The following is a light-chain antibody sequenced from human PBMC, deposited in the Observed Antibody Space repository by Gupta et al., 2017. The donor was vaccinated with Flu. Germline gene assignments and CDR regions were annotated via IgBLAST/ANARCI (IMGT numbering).Light chain of an antibody. CDR1: QSVLYSSNNKNY. Sequence: DIVMTQSPDSLAVSLGERSTINCKSSQSVLYSSNNKNYLAWYQQKPGQPPKLLIAWASTRESGVPDRFSGRGSGTDFTLTISSLQAEDVAVYYCQQDGNTPKTFGHGTKVDIK. J-gene: IGKJ3*01. CDR3: QQDGNTPKT. CDR2: WAS. V-gene: IGKV4-1*01.